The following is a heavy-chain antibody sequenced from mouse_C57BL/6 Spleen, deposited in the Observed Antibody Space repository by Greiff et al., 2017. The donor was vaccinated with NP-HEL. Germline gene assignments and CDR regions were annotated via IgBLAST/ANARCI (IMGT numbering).Heavy chain of an antibody. CDR3: AREGNLPTFAY. J-gene: IGHJ3*01. V-gene: IGHV1-9*01. Sequence: VQLQQSGAELMKPGASVKLSCKATGYTFTGYWIEWVKQRPGHGLEWIGEILPGRGSTNYNEKFKGKATFTADTSSNTAYMPLSSLTTEDSAIYYCAREGNLPTFAYWGQGTLVTVSA. D-gene: IGHD2-1*01. CDR1: GYTFTGYW. CDR2: ILPGRGST.